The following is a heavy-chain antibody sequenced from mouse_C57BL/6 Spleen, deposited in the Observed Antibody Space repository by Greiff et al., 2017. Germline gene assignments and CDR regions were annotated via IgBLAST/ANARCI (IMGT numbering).Heavy chain of an antibody. Sequence: QVQLKESGPGLVQPSQSLSITCTVSGFSLTSYGVHWVRQSPGKGLEWLGVIWSGGSTDYNAAFISRLSISKDNSKSQVFFKMNSLQADDTAIYYCARDGYYVNYYAMDYWGQGTSVTVSS. CDR3: ARDGYYVNYYAMDY. J-gene: IGHJ4*01. CDR1: GFSLTSYG. CDR2: IWSGGST. V-gene: IGHV2-2*01. D-gene: IGHD2-3*01.